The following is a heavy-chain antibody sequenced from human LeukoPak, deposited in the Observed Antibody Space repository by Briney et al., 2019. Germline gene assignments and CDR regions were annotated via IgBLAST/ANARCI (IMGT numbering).Heavy chain of an antibody. J-gene: IGHJ4*02. D-gene: IGHD5-24*01. CDR1: GGYISSYY. CDR3: ARGAGAGYNLQPFDY. CDR2: IYFSGST. Sequence: SETLSLTCAVSGGYISSYYWSWIRQPPGKGLEWIGYIYFSGSTNYNPSLKSRVSISVDTSKNQLSLKLSSVTAADTAVYYCARGAGAGYNLQPFDYWGQGTLVTVSS. V-gene: IGHV4-59*08.